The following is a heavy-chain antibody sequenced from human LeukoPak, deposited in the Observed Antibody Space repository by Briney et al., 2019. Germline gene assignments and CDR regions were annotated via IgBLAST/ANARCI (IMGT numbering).Heavy chain of an antibody. Sequence: GGSLRLSCAASGFTFSSYGMHWVRQAPGKGLEWVAVISYDGSHEYSADSVKGRFTISRDNSQNTLYLQMNSLIVEDTAVYYCARGSAKNAFDIWGQGTMVTVSS. CDR3: ARGSAKNAFDI. CDR2: ISYDGSHE. V-gene: IGHV3-30*03. D-gene: IGHD1-26*01. J-gene: IGHJ3*02. CDR1: GFTFSSYG.